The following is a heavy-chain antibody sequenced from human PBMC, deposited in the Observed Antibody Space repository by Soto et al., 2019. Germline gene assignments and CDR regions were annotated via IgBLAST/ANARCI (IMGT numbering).Heavy chain of an antibody. V-gene: IGHV1-8*01. CDR3: ARGRIGAAF. CDR2: MSPNSGKT. Sequence: QVQLVQSGAEVKKPGASVRVTCKTSGYTFTDYDVSWVRQASGQGLGWMGWMSPNSGKTGYVEKFQGRVTMTANTSLSTAYMELHSLRSEDTAVYFCARGRIGAAFWGQGTLVTVAS. J-gene: IGHJ4*02. CDR1: GYTFTDYD. D-gene: IGHD2-15*01.